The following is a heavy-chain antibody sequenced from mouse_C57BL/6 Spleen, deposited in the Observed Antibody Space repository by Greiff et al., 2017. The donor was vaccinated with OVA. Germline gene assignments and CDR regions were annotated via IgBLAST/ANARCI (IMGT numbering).Heavy chain of an antibody. D-gene: IGHD3-2*02. CDR2: IHPNSGST. CDR3: ARFQDYFDY. J-gene: IGHJ2*01. V-gene: IGHV1-64*01. Sequence: QVQLKQSGAELVKPGASVKLSCKASGYTFTSYWMHWVKQRPGQGLEWIGMIHPNSGSTNYNEKFKSKATLTVDKSSSTAYMQLSSLTSEDSAVYYCARFQDYFDYWGQGTTLTVSS. CDR1: GYTFTSYW.